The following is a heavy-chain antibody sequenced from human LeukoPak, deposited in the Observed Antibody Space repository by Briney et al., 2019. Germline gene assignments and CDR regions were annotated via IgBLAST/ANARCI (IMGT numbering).Heavy chain of an antibody. V-gene: IGHV3-11*04. CDR1: GFSFSDYY. D-gene: IGHD3-9*01. Sequence: KPGGSLRLSCAASGFSFSDYYMTWIRQAPGKGLEWISYISNSGLSIYYADSVKGRFTISRDNAQNSLYLQMHSVRAEDTAVYYCARRSWFDALDLWGQGTMVTVSS. CDR3: ARRSWFDALDL. CDR2: ISNSGLSI. J-gene: IGHJ3*01.